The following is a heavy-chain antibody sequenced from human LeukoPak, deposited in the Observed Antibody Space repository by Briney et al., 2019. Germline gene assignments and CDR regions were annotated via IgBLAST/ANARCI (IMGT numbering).Heavy chain of an antibody. Sequence: PGGSLGLSCAVSGFTFGRYAMSWVRQAPGKGLEWVSSIRGPGTGTHYADSVKGRFSISRDDSKNTVYLQMNSLRAEDTAIYYCAKCTTYPTGWCNWLDPWGQGTLVTVSS. CDR3: AKCTTYPTGWCNWLDP. D-gene: IGHD2/OR15-2a*01. V-gene: IGHV3-23*01. CDR1: GFTFGRYA. CDR2: IRGPGTGT. J-gene: IGHJ5*02.